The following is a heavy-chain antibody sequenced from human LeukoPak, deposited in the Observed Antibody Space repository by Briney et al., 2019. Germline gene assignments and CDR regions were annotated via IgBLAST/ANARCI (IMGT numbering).Heavy chain of an antibody. Sequence: GASVKVSYKASGYTFTTYAIHWVRQAPGRSLEWMGRINAGNGDAKYSQNFHDRITITRDTSASTVYMELTSLRSEDTAVYYCGKSAPSGFDPWGQGTLVTVSS. J-gene: IGHJ5*02. CDR3: GKSAPSGFDP. CDR2: INAGNGDA. CDR1: GYTFTTYA. V-gene: IGHV1-3*01.